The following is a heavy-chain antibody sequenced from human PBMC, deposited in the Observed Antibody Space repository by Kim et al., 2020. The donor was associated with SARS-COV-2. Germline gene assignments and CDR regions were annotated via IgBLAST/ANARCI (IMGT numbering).Heavy chain of an antibody. CDR1: GGSFSGYY. Sequence: SETLSLTCAVYGGSFSGYYWSWIRQPPGKGLEWIGEINHSGSTNYNPSLKSRVTISVDTSKNQFSLKLSSVTAADTAVYYCARGVSQLYYYGSGSYQNW. CDR3: ARGVSQLYYYGSGSYQNW. V-gene: IGHV4-34*01. D-gene: IGHD3-10*01. CDR2: INHSGST. J-gene: IGHJ5*01.